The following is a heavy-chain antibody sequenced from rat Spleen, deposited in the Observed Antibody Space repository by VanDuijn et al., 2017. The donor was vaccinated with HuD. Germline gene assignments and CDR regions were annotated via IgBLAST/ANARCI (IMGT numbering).Heavy chain of an antibody. Sequence: EVQLVESGGGLVQPGRSLKLSCVVSGFTFTDYGMNWIRQAPGKGLEWVASISYEGSSTYYGDPVKGRFPISRDNAKSTLYLQMDSLRSEDRTTYYCAPQGLTHESPSDYLGKGYIVTVSS. J-gene: IGHJ2*01. V-gene: IGHV5-29*01. CDR3: APQGLTHESPSDY. CDR2: ISYEGSST. D-gene: IGHD1-11*01. CDR1: GFTFTDYG.